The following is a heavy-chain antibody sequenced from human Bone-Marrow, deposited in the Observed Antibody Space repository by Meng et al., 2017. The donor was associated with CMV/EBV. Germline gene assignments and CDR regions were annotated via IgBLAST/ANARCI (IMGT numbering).Heavy chain of an antibody. Sequence: ETLSLTCAASGFTFSSYWMSWVRQAPGKGLEWVANIKQDGSEKYYVDSVKGRFTISRDNAKNSLYLQMNSLRAEDTAVYYCARGGPCSNGVCSDYGLDVWGQGTTVTVSS. CDR1: GFTFSSYW. CDR2: IKQDGSEK. D-gene: IGHD2-8*01. J-gene: IGHJ6*02. V-gene: IGHV3-7*01. CDR3: ARGGPCSNGVCSDYGLDV.